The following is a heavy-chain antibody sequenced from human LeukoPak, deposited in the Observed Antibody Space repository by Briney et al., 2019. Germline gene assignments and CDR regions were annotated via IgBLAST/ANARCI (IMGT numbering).Heavy chain of an antibody. J-gene: IGHJ4*02. CDR3: ASLYYYGSGENY. CDR1: GFTFSSYA. D-gene: IGHD3-10*01. V-gene: IGHV3-20*04. CDR2: INWNGGST. Sequence: GGSLRLSCAASGFTFSSYAMSWVRQAPGKGLEWVSGINWNGGSTGYADSVKGRFTISRDNAKNSLYLQMNSLRAEDTALYYCASLYYYGSGENYWGQGTLVTVSS.